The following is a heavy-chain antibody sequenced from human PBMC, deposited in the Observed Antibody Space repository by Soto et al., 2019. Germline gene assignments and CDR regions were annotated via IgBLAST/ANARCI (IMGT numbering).Heavy chain of an antibody. CDR1: GESISSSSYY. D-gene: IGHD2-21*02. V-gene: IGHV4-39*01. CDR3: ARQRTTVVTQSYFDN. CDR2: TYYSGRT. Sequence: PSETLSLPCIVSGESISSSSYYWGWIRQPPGKGLEWIGSTYYSGRTYYNTSFKSRVTRSIDTSKNQFYLKLSSVTATDTAVYYCARQRTTVVTQSYFDNWGQGALVTVSS. J-gene: IGHJ4*02.